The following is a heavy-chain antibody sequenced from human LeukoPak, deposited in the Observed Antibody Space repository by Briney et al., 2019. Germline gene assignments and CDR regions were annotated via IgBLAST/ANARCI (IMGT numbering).Heavy chain of an antibody. Sequence: GGTLRLSCAASRFTFNSYDMSWVRQAPGKGLEWVSSISSSSSYIYYADSVKGRFTISRDNAKNSLYLQMNSLRAEDTALYYCARGGYGDYYFDYWGQGTLVTVSS. CDR3: ARGGYGDYYFDY. CDR2: ISSSSSYI. J-gene: IGHJ4*02. CDR1: RFTFNSYD. V-gene: IGHV3-21*04. D-gene: IGHD4-17*01.